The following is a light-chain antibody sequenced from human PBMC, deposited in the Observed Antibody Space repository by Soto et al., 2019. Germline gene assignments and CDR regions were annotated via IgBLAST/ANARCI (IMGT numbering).Light chain of an antibody. J-gene: IGKJ1*01. CDR2: GAY. CDR1: QSVSNN. Sequence: EIVMTQSPATLSVSPGERATLSCRASQSVSNNFAWYQKKPGQAPRLLIYGAYTRATGIPARFSGSGSVTEFTLNISSLQSEDFAFYCCQQYTNWWTFCQGTSVDIK. CDR3: QQYTNWWT. V-gene: IGKV3-15*01.